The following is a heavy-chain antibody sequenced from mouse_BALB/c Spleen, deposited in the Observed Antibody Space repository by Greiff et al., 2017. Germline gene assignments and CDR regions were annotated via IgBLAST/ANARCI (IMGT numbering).Heavy chain of an antibody. D-gene: IGHD2-4*01. V-gene: IGHV1S127*01. J-gene: IGHJ2*01. Sequence: VQLQQPGAELVKPGASVKMSCKASGYTFTSYWMHWVKQRPGQGLEWIGTIDPSDSYTSYNQKFKGKATLTVDKSSSTAYMQLSSLTSEDSAVYYCARGAIYYDYLYYFDYWGQGTTLTVSS. CDR3: ARGAIYYDYLYYFDY. CDR1: GYTFTSYW. CDR2: IDPSDSYT.